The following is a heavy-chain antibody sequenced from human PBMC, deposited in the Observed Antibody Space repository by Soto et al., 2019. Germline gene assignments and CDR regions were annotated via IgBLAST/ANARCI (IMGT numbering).Heavy chain of an antibody. V-gene: IGHV3-21*01. D-gene: IGHD3-16*01. J-gene: IGHJ5*02. CDR1: GFTISSYS. CDR2: ISSSSSYI. CDR3: AGYDWFDP. Sequence: WGSLRLSCAASGFTISSYSMNWVRQAPGKGLEWVSSISSSSSYIYYADSVKGRFTISRDNAKNSLYLQMNSLRAEDTAVYYCAGYDWFDPWGQGTLVTVSS.